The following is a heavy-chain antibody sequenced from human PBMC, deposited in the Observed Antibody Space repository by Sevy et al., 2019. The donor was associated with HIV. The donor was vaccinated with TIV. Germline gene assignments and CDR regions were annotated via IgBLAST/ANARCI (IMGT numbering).Heavy chain of an antibody. J-gene: IGHJ6*03. V-gene: IGHV3-23*01. D-gene: IGHD6-19*01. CDR2: ISGSGGST. CDR1: GFTFSSYA. CDR3: AKSIAVAGGGLYYYYYMDV. Sequence: GGSLRLSCAASGFTFSSYAMSWVRQAPGKGLEWVSAISGSGGSTYDADSVKGRFTISRDNSKNTLYLQMNSLRAEDTAVYYCAKSIAVAGGGLYYYYYMDVWGKGTTVTVSS.